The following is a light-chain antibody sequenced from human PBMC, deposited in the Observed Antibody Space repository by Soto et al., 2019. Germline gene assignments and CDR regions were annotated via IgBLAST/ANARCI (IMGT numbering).Light chain of an antibody. CDR1: QSISSW. CDR2: DAS. Sequence: DIQMTQSPSTLSASVGDRVTITCRASQSISSWLAWYQLKPGKAPKLLIYDASSLQSGVPSRFSGSGSGTDFSLTISRLEPEDFAVYYCQQYGISPRTFGQGTKVDIK. CDR3: QQYGISPRT. V-gene: IGKV1-5*01. J-gene: IGKJ1*01.